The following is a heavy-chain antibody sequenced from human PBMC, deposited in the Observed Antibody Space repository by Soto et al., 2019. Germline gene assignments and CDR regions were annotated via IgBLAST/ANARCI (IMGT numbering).Heavy chain of an antibody. Sequence: SLTCTVSGGSISSSSYYWGWIRQPPGKGLEWIGSIYYSGSTYYNPSLKSRVTISVDTSKNQFSLKLSSVTAADTAVYYCARLRGYSGYDYYFDYWGQGTLVTVS. CDR3: ARLRGYSGYDYYFDY. J-gene: IGHJ4*02. CDR1: GGSISSSSYY. D-gene: IGHD5-12*01. CDR2: IYYSGST. V-gene: IGHV4-39*01.